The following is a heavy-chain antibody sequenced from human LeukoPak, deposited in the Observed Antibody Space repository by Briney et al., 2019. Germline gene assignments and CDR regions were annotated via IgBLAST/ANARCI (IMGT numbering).Heavy chain of an antibody. D-gene: IGHD3-16*01. V-gene: IGHV1-18*01. CDR3: ARGTPKRLTVGYYDYVWGSYPLFDY. Sequence: GASVKVSCKASGYTFTSYGISWVRQAPGQGLEWTGWISAYNGNTNYAQKLQGRVTMTTDTSTSTAYMELRSLRSDDTAVYYCARGTPKRLTVGYYDYVWGSYPLFDYWGQGTLVTVSS. CDR2: ISAYNGNT. J-gene: IGHJ4*02. CDR1: GYTFTSYG.